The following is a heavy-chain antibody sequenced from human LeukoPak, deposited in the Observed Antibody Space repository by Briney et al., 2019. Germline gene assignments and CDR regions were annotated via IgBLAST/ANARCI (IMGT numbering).Heavy chain of an antibody. V-gene: IGHV1-18*01. Sequence: ASEKVSCKASGYTFTSYGISWVRQAPGQGLEWMGWISAYNGNTNYAQKLQGRVTMTTDTSTSTAYMELRSLRSDDTAVYYCARDPHYDSSGYYYVVRYFDYWGQGTLVTASS. CDR3: ARDPHYDSSGYYYVVRYFDY. D-gene: IGHD3-22*01. CDR1: GYTFTSYG. J-gene: IGHJ4*02. CDR2: ISAYNGNT.